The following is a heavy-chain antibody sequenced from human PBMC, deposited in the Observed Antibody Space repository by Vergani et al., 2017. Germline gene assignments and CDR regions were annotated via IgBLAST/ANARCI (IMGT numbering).Heavy chain of an antibody. Sequence: EMQLVESGGGLVQPGGSLRLSCAASGFTFSSYAMSWVRQAPGKGLEWVSAISGSGGSTYYADSVKGRFTISRDNSKNTLYLQMNSLRAEDTAVYYCAKDRFGRDGYNVMDWFDPWGQGTLVTVSS. CDR3: AKDRFGRDGYNVMDWFDP. V-gene: IGHV3-23*04. J-gene: IGHJ5*02. CDR1: GFTFSSYA. D-gene: IGHD5-24*01. CDR2: ISGSGGST.